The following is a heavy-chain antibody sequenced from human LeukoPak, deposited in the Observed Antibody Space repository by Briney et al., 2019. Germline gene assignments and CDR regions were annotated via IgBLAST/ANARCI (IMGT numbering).Heavy chain of an antibody. CDR1: GYTFTSYG. CDR3: ARDATYGVGKFDP. CDR2: ISAYNGNT. D-gene: IGHD3-10*01. J-gene: IGHJ5*02. Sequence: ASVEVSFKAAGYTFTSYGISWVRQAPGQGLDWMGWISAYNGNTNYAQKLQGRVTMTTDTSTSTAYMELRSLRSDDTAVYYCARDATYGVGKFDPWGQGTLVTVSS. V-gene: IGHV1-18*01.